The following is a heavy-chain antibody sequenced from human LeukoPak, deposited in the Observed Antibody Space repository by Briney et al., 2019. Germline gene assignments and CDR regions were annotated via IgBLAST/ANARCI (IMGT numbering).Heavy chain of an antibody. CDR1: GFTFSIYW. D-gene: IGHD6-13*01. Sequence: PGGSLRLSCAASGFTFSIYWMSWLRQAPGKGLEGVANINQDGSETYYVDSVKGRFTISRDNAKNSLHLRMNSLRADDTAVYYCARSGGPGTVDHWGQGTLVTVSS. CDR3: ARSGGPGTVDH. J-gene: IGHJ4*02. V-gene: IGHV3-7*05. CDR2: INQDGSET.